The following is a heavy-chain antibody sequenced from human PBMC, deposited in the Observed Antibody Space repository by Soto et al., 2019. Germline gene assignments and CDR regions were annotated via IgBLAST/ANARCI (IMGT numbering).Heavy chain of an antibody. D-gene: IGHD3-3*01. CDR1: GFTFSSYG. CDR2: IWYDGSNK. J-gene: IGHJ4*02. CDR3: ARDRFPSWSGYVSGVGY. Sequence: QVQLVESGGGVVQPGRSLRLSCAAYGFTFSSYGMHWVRQAPGKGLEWVAVIWYDGSNKYYADSVKGRFTISRDNSKNTLYLQMNSLRAEDTAVYYCARDRFPSWSGYVSGVGYWGQGTLVTVSS. V-gene: IGHV3-33*01.